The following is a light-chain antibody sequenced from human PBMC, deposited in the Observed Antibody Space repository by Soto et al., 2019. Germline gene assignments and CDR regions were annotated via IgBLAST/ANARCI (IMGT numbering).Light chain of an antibody. J-gene: IGKJ2*01. CDR3: QQYGSSPYT. CDR2: GAS. V-gene: IGKV3-20*01. Sequence: EIVLTQSPCTLSLSPGERATLACRASQSVSSSYLDWYQQKPGQAPRLLIYGASSRATGIPDRFSGSGSGTDFTLTISRVEPADFAVYYCQQYGSSPYTFGQGTKLEIK. CDR1: QSVSSSY.